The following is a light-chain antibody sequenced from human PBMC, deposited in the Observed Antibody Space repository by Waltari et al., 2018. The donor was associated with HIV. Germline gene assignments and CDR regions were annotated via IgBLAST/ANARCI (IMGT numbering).Light chain of an antibody. CDR2: GTV. V-gene: IGLV1-40*01. CDR1: SSNIGAGYD. Sequence: QSVLTQPPSVSGAPGQRVTISCTGSSSNIGAGYDVHWYQQFPGSAPKLLINGTVNRPSGVPDRFSDSKSGTSASLAIAWLQAEDEADYYCQSYDSSLSGSVFGGGTKLTVL. J-gene: IGLJ3*02. CDR3: QSYDSSLSGSV.